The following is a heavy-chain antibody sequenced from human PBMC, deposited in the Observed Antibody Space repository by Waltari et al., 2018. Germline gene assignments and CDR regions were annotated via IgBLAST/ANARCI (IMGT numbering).Heavy chain of an antibody. V-gene: IGHV4-39*07. D-gene: IGHD2-21*01. Sequence: QLQLQESGPGLVKPSETLSLTCTVSGGSIRSSSYYWGWIRQPPGKGLEWIGSIYYSGRNYYNPSLKSRVTISVDTSKNKFSLKLSSVTAADTAVYYCARSMWRKRDYFDYWGQGTLVTVSS. CDR1: GGSIRSSSYY. J-gene: IGHJ4*02. CDR2: IYYSGRN. CDR3: ARSMWRKRDYFDY.